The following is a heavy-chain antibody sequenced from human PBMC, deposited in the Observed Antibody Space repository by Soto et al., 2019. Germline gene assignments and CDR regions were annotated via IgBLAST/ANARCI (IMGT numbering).Heavy chain of an antibody. V-gene: IGHV6-1*01. CDR3: ARDLDKGYSGYDSPYYFDY. J-gene: IGHJ4*02. CDR2: TYYRSKWYN. Sequence: PSQTLSLTCAISGDSVSSNSAAWNWIRQSPSRGLEWLGRTYYRSKWYNDYAVSVKSRITINPDTSKNQFSLQLNSVTPEDTAVYYCARDLDKGYSGYDSPYYFDYWGQGTLFTVSS. D-gene: IGHD5-12*01. CDR1: GDSVSSNSAA.